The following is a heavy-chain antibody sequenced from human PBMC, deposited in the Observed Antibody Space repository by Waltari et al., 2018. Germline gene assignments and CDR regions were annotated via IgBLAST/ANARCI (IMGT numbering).Heavy chain of an antibody. J-gene: IGHJ4*02. Sequence: QVQLQQWGAGLLKPSETLSLTCAVYGGSFSGYYWSWIRQPPGKGLEWIGEINHSGSTNYNPSLKSRVTISVDTSKNQFSLKLSSVTAADTTVYYCARFSGTKSRYFDYWGQGTLVTVSS. CDR2: INHSGST. CDR3: ARFSGTKSRYFDY. CDR1: GGSFSGYY. V-gene: IGHV4-34*01. D-gene: IGHD1-1*01.